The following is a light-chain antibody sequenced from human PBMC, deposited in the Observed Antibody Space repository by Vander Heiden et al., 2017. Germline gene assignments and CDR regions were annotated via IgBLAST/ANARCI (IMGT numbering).Light chain of an antibody. Sequence: EIVLTQSPGTLSLSPGERATLPCRASQSVSSSYLAWYQQKPGQAPRLLNYGASSRATGIPDRFSGSGSGTDFTLTISRLEPEDFAVYYCQQYGSSQTFGQGTKVEIK. CDR1: QSVSSSY. CDR2: GAS. V-gene: IGKV3-20*01. J-gene: IGKJ1*01. CDR3: QQYGSSQT.